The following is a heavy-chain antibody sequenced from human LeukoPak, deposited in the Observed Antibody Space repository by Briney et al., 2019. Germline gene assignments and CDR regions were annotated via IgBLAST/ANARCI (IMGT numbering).Heavy chain of an antibody. CDR1: GGTFSSYA. D-gene: IGHD3-10*01. CDR2: IIPVFGTA. Sequence: ASVKVSCKASGGTFSSYAISWVRQAPGQGLEWMGGIIPVFGTANYAQKFQGRVTITADESTSTAYMELSSLRSEDTAVYYCARAGYGSGSYYYWGQGTLVTVSS. CDR3: ARAGYGSGSYYY. V-gene: IGHV1-69*13. J-gene: IGHJ4*02.